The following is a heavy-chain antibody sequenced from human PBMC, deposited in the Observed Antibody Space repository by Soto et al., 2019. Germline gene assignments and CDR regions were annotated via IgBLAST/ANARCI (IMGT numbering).Heavy chain of an antibody. J-gene: IGHJ4*02. CDR1: GCTFSSYA. D-gene: IGHD3-3*01. CDR2: IIPIFGTA. V-gene: IGHV1-69*01. Sequence: QVQLVQSGAEVKQPGASVKVSCKASGCTFSSYAISWVRQAPGQGLEWMGGIIPIFGTANYAQKFQGRVTITADEYTRTAYMELSSLRSDDTAVYYCARDTRSTYDFWSGYHMGAPDDWGQGSLVTVSS. CDR3: ARDTRSTYDFWSGYHMGAPDD.